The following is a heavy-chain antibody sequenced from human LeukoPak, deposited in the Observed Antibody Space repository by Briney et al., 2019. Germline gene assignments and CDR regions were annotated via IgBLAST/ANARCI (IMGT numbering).Heavy chain of an antibody. CDR2: IYYSGST. D-gene: IGHD3-16*01. CDR3: ARERGGPYDYIWGSYYNWFDP. J-gene: IGHJ5*02. V-gene: IGHV4-59*01. Sequence: SETLSLTCTVSGGSISSYYWSWIRQPPGKGLEGMGYIYYSGSTNYNPSLKSRVTISVDTSKNQFSLKLSSVTAADTAVYYCARERGGPYDYIWGSYYNWFDPWGQGTLVTVSS. CDR1: GGSISSYY.